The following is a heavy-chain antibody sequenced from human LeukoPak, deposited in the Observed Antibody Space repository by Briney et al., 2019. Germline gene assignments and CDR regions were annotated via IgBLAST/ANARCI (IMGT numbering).Heavy chain of an antibody. V-gene: IGHV3-48*01. J-gene: IGHJ2*01. CDR3: AALRGLQNWYFDL. Sequence: GGSLRLSCAASGSTFSSYNINWVRQAPGKGLEWVSYISCGSGTIYYADSVKGRFTISRDNAKNSLFLQMNSLRAEDTAVYYCAALRGLQNWYFDLWGRGTLVTVSS. D-gene: IGHD4-17*01. CDR1: GSTFSSYN. CDR2: ISCGSGTI.